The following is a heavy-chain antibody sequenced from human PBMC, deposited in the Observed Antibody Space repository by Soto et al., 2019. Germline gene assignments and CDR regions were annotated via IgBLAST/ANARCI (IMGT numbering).Heavy chain of an antibody. D-gene: IGHD5-18*01. V-gene: IGHV3-30-3*01. Sequence: GGSLRLSCVASGFSFSSQAMHWVRQAPGKGLEWVAAISNDGNRQLYADSVKDRFTISRDNSRNTLDLQMYNLRTEDTGVYFCARDIYSYGSVGTPDIWGQGTMVTVSS. J-gene: IGHJ3*02. CDR3: ARDIYSYGSVGTPDI. CDR1: GFSFSSQA. CDR2: ISNDGNRQ.